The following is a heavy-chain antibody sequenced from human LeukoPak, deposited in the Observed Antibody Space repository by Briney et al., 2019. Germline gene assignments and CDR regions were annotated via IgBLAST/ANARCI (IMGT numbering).Heavy chain of an antibody. CDR1: GFTFSSYE. V-gene: IGHV3-48*03. CDR2: ISSGGTNI. Sequence: PGGSLRLSCAASGFTFSSYEMNWVRQAPGKGLEWVSYISSGGTNIFYADSVEGRFTISRDNSKNTLYLQMNSLSTEDTAVYYCARGYGGQDYFDYWGQGTLVTVSS. D-gene: IGHD4-23*01. CDR3: ARGYGGQDYFDY. J-gene: IGHJ4*02.